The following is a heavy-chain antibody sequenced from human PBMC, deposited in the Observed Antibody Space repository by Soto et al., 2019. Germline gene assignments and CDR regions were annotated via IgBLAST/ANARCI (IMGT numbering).Heavy chain of an antibody. J-gene: IGHJ6*02. V-gene: IGHV3-23*01. D-gene: IGHD3-3*01. CDR1: GFTFSSYA. CDR2: ISGSGGST. Sequence: GGSLRLSCAASGFTFSSYAMSWVRQAPGKGLEWVSAISGSGGSTYYADSVKGRFTISRDNSKNTLYLQMNSLRAEDTAVYYCAKTDFNYYDFWSGYSDASYGMDVWGQGTTVTV. CDR3: AKTDFNYYDFWSGYSDASYGMDV.